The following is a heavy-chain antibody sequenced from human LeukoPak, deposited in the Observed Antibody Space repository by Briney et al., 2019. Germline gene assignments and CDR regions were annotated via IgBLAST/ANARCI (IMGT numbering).Heavy chain of an antibody. CDR3: ARDTRFRGVIFSIDY. CDR1: GYTFTSYY. D-gene: IGHD3-10*01. V-gene: IGHV1-46*01. CDR2: INPSGGST. J-gene: IGHJ4*02. Sequence: GASVNVSCKASGYTFTSYYMHWVRQAPGQGLEWMGIINPSGGSTSYAQKFQGRVTMTRDTSTSTVYMELSSLRSEDTAVYYCARDTRFRGVIFSIDYWGQGTLVTVSS.